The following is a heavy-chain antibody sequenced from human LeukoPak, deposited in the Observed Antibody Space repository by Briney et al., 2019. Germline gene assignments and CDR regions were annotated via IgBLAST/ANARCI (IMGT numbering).Heavy chain of an antibody. CDR3: AREDYSSSFDY. V-gene: IGHV3-74*01. CDR1: GFTFSSYW. D-gene: IGHD6-6*01. CDR2: INTDGSST. Sequence: GRSLRLSCAASGFTFSSYWMHWVRQAPGKGLVWVSRINTDGSSTSYADSVKGRFTISRDNAKNTLYLQMNSLRAEDTAVYYCAREDYSSSFDYWGQGTLVTVSS. J-gene: IGHJ4*02.